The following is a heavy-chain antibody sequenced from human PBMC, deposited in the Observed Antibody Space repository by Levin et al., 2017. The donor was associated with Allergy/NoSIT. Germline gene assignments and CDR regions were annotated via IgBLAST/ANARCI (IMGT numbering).Heavy chain of an antibody. D-gene: IGHD3-22*01. CDR3: AAPGGYYDSSGDLVGAFDS. J-gene: IGHJ3*02. V-gene: IGHV3-53*01. Sequence: GGSLRLSCAASGFTVSSNYMSWVRQAPGKGLEWVSVIYSGGSTYYADSVKGRFTISRDNSKNTLYLQMNSLRAEDTAVYYCAAPGGYYDSSGDLVGAFDSWGQGTMVTVSS. CDR2: IYSGGST. CDR1: GFTVSSNY.